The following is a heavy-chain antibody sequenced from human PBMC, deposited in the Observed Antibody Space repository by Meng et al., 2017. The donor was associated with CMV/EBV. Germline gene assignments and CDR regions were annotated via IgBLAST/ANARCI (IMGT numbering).Heavy chain of an antibody. Sequence: GESLKISCAASGFTFSSYWMNWVRQAPGKGLEWVAGLGGAGGITLYADSVKGRFTISRDKSKNTLYLEMNSLRADDTALYFCAKDPIAHAGSYFDSWGQGTLVTVSS. J-gene: IGHJ4*02. CDR2: LGGAGGIT. CDR1: GFTFSSYW. D-gene: IGHD2-15*01. CDR3: AKDPIAHAGSYFDS. V-gene: IGHV3-23*01.